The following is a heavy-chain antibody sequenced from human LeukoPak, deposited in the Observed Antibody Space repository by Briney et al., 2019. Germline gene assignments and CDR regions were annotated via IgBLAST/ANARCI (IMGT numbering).Heavy chain of an antibody. CDR3: ARLYCTNGVCYLDY. CDR1: GFTFSSYS. V-gene: IGHV3-21*01. J-gene: IGHJ4*02. Sequence: GGSLRLSCAASGFTFSSYSMNWVRQAPGKGLEWVSSISSSSSYIYYADSVKGRFTISRDNAKNSLYLQMNSLRAEDTAVYYCARLYCTNGVCYLDYWGQGTLVTVSS. CDR2: ISSSSSYI. D-gene: IGHD2-8*01.